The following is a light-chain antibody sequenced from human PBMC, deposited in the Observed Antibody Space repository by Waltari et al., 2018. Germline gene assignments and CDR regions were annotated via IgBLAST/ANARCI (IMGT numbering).Light chain of an antibody. Sequence: QSVLTQPPSASGTPGQRVTISCSGGSSNIGTTPVNWYQQLPGTAPNPLIYTNNHRPSGVPDRFSGSKSGTSASLAISGLQVEDEADYYCAAWDDSLKGWVFGGGTKVTVL. CDR1: SSNIGTTP. V-gene: IGLV1-44*01. CDR2: TNN. CDR3: AAWDDSLKGWV. J-gene: IGLJ3*02.